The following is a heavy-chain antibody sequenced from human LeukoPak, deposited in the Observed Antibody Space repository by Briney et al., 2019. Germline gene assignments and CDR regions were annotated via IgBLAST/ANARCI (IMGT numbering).Heavy chain of an antibody. CDR2: IYHSGST. D-gene: IGHD3-10*01. CDR3: ARCITMVRGVDPNWFDP. J-gene: IGHJ5*02. CDR1: GGSISSGGYS. Sequence: SQTLSLTCAVSGGSISSGGYSWSWIRQAPGKGLEWIGYIYHSGSTYYNPSLKSRVTISVDRSKNQFSLRLSSVTAADTAVYYCARCITMVRGVDPNWFDPWGQGTLVTVSS. V-gene: IGHV4-30-2*01.